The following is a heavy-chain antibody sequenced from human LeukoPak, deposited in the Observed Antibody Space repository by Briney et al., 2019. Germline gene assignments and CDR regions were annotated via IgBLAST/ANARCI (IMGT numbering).Heavy chain of an antibody. CDR2: VDSGGSST. Sequence: GGSLRLSCAASGFTFSAYWMHWVRQAPGKGLVWVSRVDSGGSSTSYADSVKGRFTISRDNAKISLHLQMNSLRDEDTAVYYCARRGFRSVDYWGQGTLVTVSS. J-gene: IGHJ4*02. CDR3: ARRGFRSVDY. D-gene: IGHD1-26*01. V-gene: IGHV3-74*01. CDR1: GFTFSAYW.